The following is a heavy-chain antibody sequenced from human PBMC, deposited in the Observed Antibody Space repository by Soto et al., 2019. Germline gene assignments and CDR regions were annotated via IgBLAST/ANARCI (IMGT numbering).Heavy chain of an antibody. Sequence: EVQLLESGGGLVQPGGSLRLSCAASGFTFSSYAMSWVRQAPGKGLEWVSVISGSGYSTYYADSVKGRFTISRDNFKNTLYLQMNSLRAEDTAVYYCAKHSVGDMPPYYFDYWGQGTLVTVSS. CDR3: AKHSVGDMPPYYFDY. D-gene: IGHD3-16*01. J-gene: IGHJ4*02. CDR2: ISGSGYST. V-gene: IGHV3-23*01. CDR1: GFTFSSYA.